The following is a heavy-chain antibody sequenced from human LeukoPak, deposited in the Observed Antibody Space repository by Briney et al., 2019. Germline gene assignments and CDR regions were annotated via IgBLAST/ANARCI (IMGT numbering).Heavy chain of an antibody. J-gene: IGHJ4*02. D-gene: IGHD2-2*01. Sequence: PGGSLRHSCAASGFIFSDYYMSWIRQAPGKGLEWVSYISSSGTTVNYADSVKGRFTTSRDNAKNSLYLQMNSLRAEDTALYYCAKLVVPAANAADSWGQGTMVTVSS. CDR1: GFIFSDYY. CDR2: ISSSGTTV. V-gene: IGHV3-11*04. CDR3: AKLVVPAANAADS.